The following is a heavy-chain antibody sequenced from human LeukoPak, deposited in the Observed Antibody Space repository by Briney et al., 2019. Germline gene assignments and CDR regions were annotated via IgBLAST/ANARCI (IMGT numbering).Heavy chain of an antibody. CDR3: ARYYYGSGSYYNVAFFDY. Sequence: SETLSLTCTVSGYSISSGYYWGWIRQPPGKGLEWIGSIYHSGSTYYNPSLKSRVTISVDTSKIQFSLKLISVTAADTAVYYCARYYYGSGSYYNVAFFDYWGQGTLVTVSS. V-gene: IGHV4-38-2*02. CDR1: GYSISSGYY. J-gene: IGHJ4*02. D-gene: IGHD3-10*01. CDR2: IYHSGST.